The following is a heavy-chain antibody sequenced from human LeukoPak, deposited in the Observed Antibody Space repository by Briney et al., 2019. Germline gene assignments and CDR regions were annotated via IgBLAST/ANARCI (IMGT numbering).Heavy chain of an antibody. V-gene: IGHV3-7*01. CDR3: ARSPFGAYFDY. CDR2: IKQDGSEK. J-gene: IGHJ4*02. CDR1: GFTFSRYW. Sequence: GGSLRLSCAASGFTFSRYWMSWIRQAPGKGLEWVANIKQDGSEKYYVDSVKGRFTISRDNAKNSLYLQMNSLRAEDTAVYYCARSPFGAYFDYWGQGTLVTVSS. D-gene: IGHD3-3*01.